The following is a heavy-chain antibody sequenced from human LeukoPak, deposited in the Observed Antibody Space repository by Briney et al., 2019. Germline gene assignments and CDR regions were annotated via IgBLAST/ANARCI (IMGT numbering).Heavy chain of an antibody. J-gene: IGHJ3*02. CDR1: GYTFTNYG. V-gene: IGHV1-18*01. CDR2: ISAYNGNT. D-gene: IGHD2-15*01. Sequence: ASVKVSCKASGYTFTNYGVSWVRQAPVQGLEWMGWISAYNGNTNYAQKLQGRVTMTTDTSTSTAYMELRSLRSDDTAVYYCARDFVGVCSGGSCYLDAFDIWGQGTMVTVSS. CDR3: ARDFVGVCSGGSCYLDAFDI.